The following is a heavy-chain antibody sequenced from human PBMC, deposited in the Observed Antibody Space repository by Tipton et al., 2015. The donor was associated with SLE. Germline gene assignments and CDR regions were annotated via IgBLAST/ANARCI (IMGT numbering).Heavy chain of an antibody. CDR1: GFTFSSYW. CDR3: ASLSAPSDY. Sequence: GSLRLSCTAAGFTFSSYWMHWVRQPPGKGLVWVSEIDPNGSPTNYADSVKDRFTIARDNAKNTLFLEMNSLRVDETAVYYCASLSAPSDYWGQGTLVTVSS. CDR2: IDPNGSPT. V-gene: IGHV3-74*01. J-gene: IGHJ4*02.